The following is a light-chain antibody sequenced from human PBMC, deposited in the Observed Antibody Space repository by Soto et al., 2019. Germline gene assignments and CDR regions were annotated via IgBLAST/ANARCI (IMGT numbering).Light chain of an antibody. CDR3: QQSYSTPPT. Sequence: DIQMTQSPSSLSASVGDRVTITCRASQSISSYLNWYQQKPGKAPKFLISAASSLQSGVPSRFSGSGSGTDFTLTISSLQPEDFATYYCQQSYSTPPTFGQGTKVDIK. CDR1: QSISSY. CDR2: AAS. J-gene: IGKJ1*01. V-gene: IGKV1-39*01.